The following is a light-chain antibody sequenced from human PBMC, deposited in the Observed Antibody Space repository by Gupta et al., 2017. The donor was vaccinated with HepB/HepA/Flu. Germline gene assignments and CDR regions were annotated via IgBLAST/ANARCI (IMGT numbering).Light chain of an antibody. CDR1: SSNIGTNT. Sequence: SFVTQPPSASGTPVPRVTISCSAISSNIGTNTVNWYQQRPGTAPKLLIYNNNQRPSGVPDRFSGSKSGTSASLAISGLQSEDEASYYCEAWDKSLNGWVFGGGTKLTVL. J-gene: IGLJ3*02. CDR3: EAWDKSLNGWV. V-gene: IGLV1-44*01. CDR2: NNN.